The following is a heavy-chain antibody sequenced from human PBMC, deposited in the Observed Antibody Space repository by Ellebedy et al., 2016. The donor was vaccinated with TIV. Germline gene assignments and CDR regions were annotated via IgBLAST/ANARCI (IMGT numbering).Heavy chain of an antibody. CDR2: ISTDGSEI. J-gene: IGHJ5*02. D-gene: IGHD6-13*01. V-gene: IGHV3-33*08. Sequence: GGSLRLXCAVSGFTFGNFGMHWVRQAPGRGLEWVALISTDGSEIHYADSVKGRFTISRDNSKNTLYLQMNSLRVEDTAVYYCARDRGMQHHVRGEFDPWGQGTLVTVSS. CDR1: GFTFGNFG. CDR3: ARDRGMQHHVRGEFDP.